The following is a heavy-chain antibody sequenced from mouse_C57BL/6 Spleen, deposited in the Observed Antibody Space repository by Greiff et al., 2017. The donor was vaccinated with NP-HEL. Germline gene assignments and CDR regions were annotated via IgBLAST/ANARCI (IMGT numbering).Heavy chain of an antibody. CDR2: IYPGSGST. CDR3: ARSDLHGGYYPWYFDV. V-gene: IGHV1-55*01. D-gene: IGHD2-3*01. Sequence: VQLQQPGAELVKPGASVKMSCKASGYTFTSYWITWVKQRPGQGLEWIGDIYPGSGSTNYNEKFKSKATLTVDTSSSTAYMQLSSLTSEDSAVYYCARSDLHGGYYPWYFDVWGTATTVTVSS. CDR1: GYTFTSYW. J-gene: IGHJ1*03.